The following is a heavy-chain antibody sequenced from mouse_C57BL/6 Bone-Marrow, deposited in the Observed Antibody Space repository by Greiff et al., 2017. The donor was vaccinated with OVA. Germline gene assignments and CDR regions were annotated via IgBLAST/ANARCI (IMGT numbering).Heavy chain of an antibody. D-gene: IGHD2-5*01. J-gene: IGHJ3*01. CDR3: ASRYSNSWFAY. CDR1: GYTFTSYW. V-gene: IGHV1-64*01. Sequence: QVQLKQSGAELVKPGASVKLSCKASGYTFTSYWMHWVKQRPGQGLEWIGMIHPNSGSTNYNEKFKSKATLTVDKSSSTAYMQLSSLTSEDSAVYYCASRYSNSWFAYWGQGTLVTVSA. CDR2: IHPNSGST.